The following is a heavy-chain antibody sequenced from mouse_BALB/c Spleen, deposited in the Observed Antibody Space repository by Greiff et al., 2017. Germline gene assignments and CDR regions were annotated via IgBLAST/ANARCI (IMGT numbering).Heavy chain of an antibody. V-gene: IGHV1S81*02. CDR2: INPSNGGT. CDR1: GYTFTSYY. Sequence: VHLVESGAELVKPGASVKLSCKASGYTFTSYYMYWVKQRPGQGLEWIGEINPSNGGTNFNEKFKSKATLTVDKSSSTAYMKLSSLTSEDAAVYYCTQGWSYFDYWGQGTTLTVSS. D-gene: IGHD2-3*01. CDR3: TQGWSYFDY. J-gene: IGHJ2*01.